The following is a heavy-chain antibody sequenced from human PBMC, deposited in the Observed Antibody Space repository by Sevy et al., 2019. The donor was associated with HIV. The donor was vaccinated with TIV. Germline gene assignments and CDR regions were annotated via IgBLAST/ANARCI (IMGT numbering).Heavy chain of an antibody. Sequence: GGSLRLSCAASGFTFSSYSMNWVRQAPWKGLEWVSYISSSGSTIYYADSVKGRFTISRDNAKNSLYLQMNSLRDEDTAVYYCARDHFYDYVWGSYRPDAFDIWGQGTMVTVSS. CDR2: ISSSGSTI. V-gene: IGHV3-48*02. CDR1: GFTFSSYS. CDR3: ARDHFYDYVWGSYRPDAFDI. D-gene: IGHD3-16*02. J-gene: IGHJ3*02.